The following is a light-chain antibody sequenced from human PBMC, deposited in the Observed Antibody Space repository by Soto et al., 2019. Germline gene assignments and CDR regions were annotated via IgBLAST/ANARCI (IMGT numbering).Light chain of an antibody. J-gene: IGKJ2*01. V-gene: IGKV1-5*03. CDR2: KAS. Sequence: IQMTQSPSTLSASVGDRVTITCRASQSISSWLAWYKQKPVKAPKILIYKASSLESGVPSRFSGSGSGTEFTLTISSLKPDDFATYYCQQYHSYPYTCGQGTTLEIK. CDR3: QQYHSYPYT. CDR1: QSISSW.